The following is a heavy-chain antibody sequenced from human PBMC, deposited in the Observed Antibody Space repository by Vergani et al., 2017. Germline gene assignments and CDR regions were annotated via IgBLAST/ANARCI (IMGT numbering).Heavy chain of an antibody. J-gene: IGHJ3*02. V-gene: IGHV3-66*02. CDR2: INIGGRT. D-gene: IGHD2-15*01. Sequence: LVESGGGLVQPGGSLRLSCAASSFSVSSHYMTWVRQAPGKGLEWVSTINIGGRTSYADSVKGRLTLTRDDSKNTLHLQMNSLRPEDTAVYYCATTPRSCYSPVVSSGPLCAFDIWGQGTMVTVSS. CDR1: SFSVSSHY. CDR3: ATTPRSCYSPVVSSGPLCAFDI.